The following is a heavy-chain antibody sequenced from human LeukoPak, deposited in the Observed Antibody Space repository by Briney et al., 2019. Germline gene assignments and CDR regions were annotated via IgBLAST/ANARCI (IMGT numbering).Heavy chain of an antibody. CDR2: LYCGGGT. CDR1: GFTVSRYY. V-gene: IGHV3-66*01. CDR3: ARDWGQYGVPRYSDC. D-gene: IGHD3-16*01. J-gene: IGHJ4*02. Sequence: GGSLRLSCAASGFTVSRYYMSWVRQPPGKGLEWVSGLYCGGGTYYAHSVMGRFDISRDNSKNTLSLQMNSLRAEDTAVYYCARDWGQYGVPRYSDCWGQGALVTVSS.